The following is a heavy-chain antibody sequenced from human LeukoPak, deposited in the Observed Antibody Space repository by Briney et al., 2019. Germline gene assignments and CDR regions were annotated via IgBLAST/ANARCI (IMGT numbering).Heavy chain of an antibody. V-gene: IGHV1-2*02. J-gene: IGHJ4*02. CDR2: INPNSGGT. CDR3: ARRGYSYGYRGTFVDY. CDR1: GYTFTGYY. D-gene: IGHD5-18*01. Sequence: ASVKVSCKASGYTFTGYYMHWVRQAPGQGLEWMGWINPNSGGTNYAQKFQGRVTMTRDTSISTAYMELSRLRSDDTAVYYCARRGYSYGYRGTFVDYWGQGTLVTVSS.